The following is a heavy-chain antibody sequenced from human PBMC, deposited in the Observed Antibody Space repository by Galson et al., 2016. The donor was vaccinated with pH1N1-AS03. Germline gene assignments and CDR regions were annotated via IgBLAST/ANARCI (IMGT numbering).Heavy chain of an antibody. CDR2: LVPIFRTA. Sequence: SVKVSCKASGGTFSNHGISWVRQAPGQGLEWMGGLVPIFRTAKYAQKFQGRVTMTADDSAEESTSTAYMALSNLRSEDTGVYYCARGGRFLDWDNYAMDVWGQGTTVTVSS. V-gene: IGHV1-69*13. CDR3: ARGGRFLDWDNYAMDV. J-gene: IGHJ6*02. CDR1: GGTFSNHG. D-gene: IGHD3/OR15-3a*01.